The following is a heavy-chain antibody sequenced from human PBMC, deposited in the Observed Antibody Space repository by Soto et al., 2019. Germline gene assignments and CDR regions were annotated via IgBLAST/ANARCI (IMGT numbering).Heavy chain of an antibody. Sequence: GGSLRLSCAASGFTFSSYAMSWVRQAPGKGLEWVSAISGSGGSTYYADSVKGRFTISRDNSKNTRSLKMNSLRAEDTAVYYCAKDVTIFGVVLNNWFDPWGQGTLVTVSS. CDR3: AKDVTIFGVVLNNWFDP. D-gene: IGHD3-3*01. J-gene: IGHJ5*02. CDR1: GFTFSSYA. CDR2: ISGSGGST. V-gene: IGHV3-23*01.